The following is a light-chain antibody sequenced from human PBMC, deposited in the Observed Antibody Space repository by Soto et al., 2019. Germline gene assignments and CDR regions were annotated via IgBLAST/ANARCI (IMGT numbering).Light chain of an antibody. CDR3: QQYNTWPPKYT. Sequence: EIVMTQSPATLPVSPGGRATLSCRASQSVKTYLAWYQQRPGQPPRLLIYGASTRATGIPARFSGSGSGTEFSLTISSLQSEDFAVYYCQQYNTWPPKYTFGQGTKLEIK. CDR1: QSVKTY. J-gene: IGKJ2*01. CDR2: GAS. V-gene: IGKV3-15*01.